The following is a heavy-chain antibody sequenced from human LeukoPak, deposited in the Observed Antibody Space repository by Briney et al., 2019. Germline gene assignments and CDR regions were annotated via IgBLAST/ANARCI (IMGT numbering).Heavy chain of an antibody. D-gene: IGHD4-17*01. J-gene: IGHJ4*02. Sequence: PSETLSLTCAVYGGSFSGYYWSWIRQPPGKGLEWIGEINHSGSTNYNPSLKSRVTISVDTSKNQFSLKLNSVTAADTAVYYCARGLRLSYGDYVRGSYYFDYWGQGTLVTVSS. CDR2: INHSGST. CDR1: GGSFSGYY. CDR3: ARGLRLSYGDYVRGSYYFDY. V-gene: IGHV4-34*01.